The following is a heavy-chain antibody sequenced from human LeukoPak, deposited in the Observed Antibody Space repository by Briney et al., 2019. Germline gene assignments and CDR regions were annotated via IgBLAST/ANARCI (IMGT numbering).Heavy chain of an antibody. D-gene: IGHD2-2*01. CDR3: AREYCSSTSCYAENGMDV. J-gene: IGHJ6*02. CDR1: GGTFSSYA. Sequence: SVKVSCKASGGTFSSYAISWVRQAPGQGLEWMGGIIPIFGTANYAQKFQGRVTITADEFTSTAYMELSSLRSEDTAVYYCAREYCSSTSCYAENGMDVWGQGTTVTVSS. V-gene: IGHV1-69*13. CDR2: IIPIFGTA.